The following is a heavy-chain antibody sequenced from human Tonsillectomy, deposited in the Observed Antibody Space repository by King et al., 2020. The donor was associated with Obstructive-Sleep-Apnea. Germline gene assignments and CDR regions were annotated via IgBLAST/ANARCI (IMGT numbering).Heavy chain of an antibody. CDR2: IYHSGST. J-gene: IGHJ4*02. V-gene: IGHV4-39*07. Sequence: QLQESGPGLVKPSETLSLTCTVSGGSISSSSYYWGWIRQPPGTGLEWIGSIYHSGSTYYNPSLKSRVTISVDTSKNQFSLKLRSVTAADTAVYYCARDVYGDYDGSSYWGQGTLVTVSS. D-gene: IGHD4-17*01. CDR1: GGSISSSSYY. CDR3: ARDVYGDYDGSSY.